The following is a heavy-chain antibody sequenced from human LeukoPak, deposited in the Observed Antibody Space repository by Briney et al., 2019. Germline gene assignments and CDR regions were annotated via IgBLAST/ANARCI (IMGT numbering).Heavy chain of an antibody. CDR2: ILHSGYT. J-gene: IGHJ6*03. D-gene: IGHD2-21*01. Sequence: SDTLSLTCTVSGGSLGRSNTYWGWIRQTPGKGLEWLGTILHSGYTYNNPSLKSRVTMSVDSSKNQFSLSLSYVTAADTAVYFCARHRGGGGYHYMDVWGKGTTVIVSS. V-gene: IGHV4-39*01. CDR1: GGSLGRSNTY. CDR3: ARHRGGGGYHYMDV.